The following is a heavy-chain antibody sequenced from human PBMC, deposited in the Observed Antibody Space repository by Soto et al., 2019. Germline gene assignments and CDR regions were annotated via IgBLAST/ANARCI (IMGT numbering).Heavy chain of an antibody. J-gene: IGHJ6*04. D-gene: IGHD5-12*01. CDR1: GGSISSYY. CDR3: ARTAGREYSGYDC. CDR2: IYYSGST. V-gene: IGHV4-59*01. Sequence: SSETLSLTCTVSGGSISSYYWSWIRQPPGKGLEWIGYIYYSGSTNYNPSLKSRVTISVDTSKNQFSLKLSSVTAADTAVYYCARTAGREYSGYDCWGKGTTVTVSS.